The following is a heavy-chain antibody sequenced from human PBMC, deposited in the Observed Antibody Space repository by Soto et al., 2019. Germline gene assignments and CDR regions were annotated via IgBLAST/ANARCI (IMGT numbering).Heavy chain of an antibody. Sequence: PGGSLRLSCSASGFTVSSNYMSWVRQAPGKGLEWVSVIYSGGSTYYADSVKGRFTISRDSSKNTLYLQMNSLRAEDTAMYYCARARLSNTVTPYYFDYWGQGTLVTVSS. CDR3: ARARLSNTVTPYYFDY. V-gene: IGHV3-53*01. J-gene: IGHJ4*02. D-gene: IGHD4-17*01. CDR2: IYSGGST. CDR1: GFTVSSNY.